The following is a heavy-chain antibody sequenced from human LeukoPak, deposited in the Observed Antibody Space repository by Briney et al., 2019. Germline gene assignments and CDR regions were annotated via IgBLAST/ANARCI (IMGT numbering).Heavy chain of an antibody. J-gene: IGHJ4*02. Sequence: GRSLRLSCAASGFTFSSYAMHWVRQAPGKGLEWVAVISYDGSNKYYADSVKGRFTISRDNSKNTLYLQMNSLRAEDTAVYFCARGHHWIPRGSFDYWGQGTLVTVSS. CDR1: GFTFSSYA. D-gene: IGHD5-18*01. CDR2: ISYDGSNK. CDR3: ARGHHWIPRGSFDY. V-gene: IGHV3-30-3*01.